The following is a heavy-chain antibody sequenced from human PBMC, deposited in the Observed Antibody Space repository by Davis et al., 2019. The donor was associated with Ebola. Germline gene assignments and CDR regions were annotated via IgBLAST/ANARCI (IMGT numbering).Heavy chain of an antibody. CDR3: ARFARTFDP. Sequence: PGGSLRLSCAASGFTFNTYWMSWVRQAPGKGLEWVANIKEDGSEKYYVDSVKGRITISRDNAKKSLYLQMNSLRVEDTAMYYCARFARTFDPWGQGTLVTVSS. D-gene: IGHD3-10*01. J-gene: IGHJ5*02. CDR1: GFTFNTYW. V-gene: IGHV3-7*01. CDR2: IKEDGSEK.